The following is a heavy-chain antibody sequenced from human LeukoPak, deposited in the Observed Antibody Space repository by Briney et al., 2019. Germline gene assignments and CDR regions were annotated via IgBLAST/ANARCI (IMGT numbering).Heavy chain of an antibody. CDR2: VFFTGST. J-gene: IGHJ4*02. CDR1: GDSIRSHY. CDR3: ARVEWELLGAHL. Sequence: PSETLSLTCSVSGDSIRSHYWSWIRQPPGKRPEWNGHVFFTGSTTYNPTLEGRVTISIDTSGSQFSLKLTSVTAADTAVYYCARVEWELLGAHLWGQGILLSVSS. D-gene: IGHD1-26*01. V-gene: IGHV4-59*11.